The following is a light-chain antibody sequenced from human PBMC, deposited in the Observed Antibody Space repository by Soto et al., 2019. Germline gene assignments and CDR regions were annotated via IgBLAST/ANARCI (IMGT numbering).Light chain of an antibody. CDR3: SSFTSSSTLNYV. CDR2: DVS. J-gene: IGLJ1*01. Sequence: QSVLTQPASVSGSYGQSITISCTGTSSDVGGYNYVSWYQKHPGKAPKFMIYDVSNRPSGVSNRFSGSKSGNTASLTISGLQAEDEADYYCSSFTSSSTLNYVFGTGTKVTVL. V-gene: IGLV2-14*01. CDR1: SSDVGGYNY.